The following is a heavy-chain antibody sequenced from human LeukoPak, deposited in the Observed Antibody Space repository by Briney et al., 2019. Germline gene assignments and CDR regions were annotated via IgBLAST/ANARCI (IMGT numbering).Heavy chain of an antibody. V-gene: IGHV3-7*01. J-gene: IGHJ4*02. CDR3: ARFPRIAAAYYFDY. CDR1: GFTFSSYW. Sequence: PGGSLRLSCAASGFTFSSYWMRWVRQAPGKGLEWVANIKQDGSEKYYVDSVKGRFTISRDNAKNSLYLQMNSLRAEDTAVYYCARFPRIAAAYYFDYWGQGTLVTVSS. D-gene: IGHD6-13*01. CDR2: IKQDGSEK.